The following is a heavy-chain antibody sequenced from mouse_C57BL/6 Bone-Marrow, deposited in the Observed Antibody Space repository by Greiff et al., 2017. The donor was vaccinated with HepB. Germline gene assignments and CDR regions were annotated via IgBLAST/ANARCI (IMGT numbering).Heavy chain of an antibody. CDR3: ARGGDYYGSSPCYWDFDV. CDR2: INPNYGTT. CDR1: GYSFTDYN. V-gene: IGHV1-39*01. D-gene: IGHD1-1*01. Sequence: EVQLQQSGPELVKPGASVKISCKASGYSFTDYNMNWVKQSHGKSLEWIGVINPNYGTTSYNQKFKGKATLTVDQSSSTAYMQLNSLTSEYSAVYYCARGGDYYGSSPCYWDFDVWGTGTTVTVSS. J-gene: IGHJ1*03.